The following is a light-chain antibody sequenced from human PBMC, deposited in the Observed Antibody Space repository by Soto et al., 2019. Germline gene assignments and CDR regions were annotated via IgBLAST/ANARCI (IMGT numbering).Light chain of an antibody. CDR3: AAWDDSLNGVV. J-gene: IGLJ2*01. V-gene: IGLV1-44*01. CDR2: SNN. CDR1: SSNIGSNT. Sequence: QSVLTQPPSASGTPGQRVTISCSGSSSNIGSNTVNWYHQHPGTAPKLLIYSNNQRPPGGPDRFSGSKSGTSASLAISGLQSEDEADYYCAAWDDSLNGVVFGGGTQLTVL.